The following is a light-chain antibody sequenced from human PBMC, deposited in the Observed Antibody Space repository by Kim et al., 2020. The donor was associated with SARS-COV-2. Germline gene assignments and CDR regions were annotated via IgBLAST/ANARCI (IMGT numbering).Light chain of an antibody. J-gene: IGKJ1*01. CDR1: QSISSY. Sequence: ASVGDRVTITCRASQSISSYLNWYQQKPGKAPKRLIYAASSLQSGVPSRFSGSGSGTDFTLTISSLQPEDFATYYCQQSYSTPQTFGQGTKVDIK. V-gene: IGKV1-39*01. CDR2: AAS. CDR3: QQSYSTPQT.